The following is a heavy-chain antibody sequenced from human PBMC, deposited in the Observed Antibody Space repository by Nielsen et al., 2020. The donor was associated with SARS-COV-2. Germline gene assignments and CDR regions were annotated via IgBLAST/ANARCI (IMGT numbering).Heavy chain of an antibody. CDR2: ISGSGGSP. CDR3: AREGYYDSSGYYYWFDP. V-gene: IGHV3-23*01. Sequence: GGSLRLSCAASGFTFTNYAMSWVRQAPGKGLEWVSAISGSGGSPYYADSVTGRFTISRDNTKNTLYLQMNSLRAEDTAVYYCAREGYYDSSGYYYWFDPWGQGTLVTVSS. CDR1: GFTFTNYA. J-gene: IGHJ5*02. D-gene: IGHD3-22*01.